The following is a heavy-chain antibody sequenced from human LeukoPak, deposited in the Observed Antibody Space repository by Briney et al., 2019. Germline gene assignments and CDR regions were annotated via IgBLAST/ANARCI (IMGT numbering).Heavy chain of an antibody. CDR1: GGSISSSTYQ. J-gene: IGHJ4*02. CDR2: MSYSGST. CDR3: ASSFRGRIDY. D-gene: IGHD3-16*01. V-gene: IGHV4-39*01. Sequence: KASETLSLTCTVSGGSISSSTYQWGWIRQPPGKGLEYIGGMSYSGSTYNNPSLRSRVTISEDTSKSQFSLKLSSVTAADTAVYYCASSFRGRIDYWGQGTLVTVSS.